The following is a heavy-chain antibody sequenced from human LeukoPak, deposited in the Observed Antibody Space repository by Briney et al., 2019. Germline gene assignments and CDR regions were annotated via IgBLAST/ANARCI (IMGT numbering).Heavy chain of an antibody. Sequence: SETLSLTCAVYGGSFSGYYWSWLRQPPGKGLEWIGEINHSGSTNYNPSLKSRVTISVDTSKNQFSLKLSSVTAADTAVYYCARVGIYCSSTSSYYYYGMDVWGQGTTVTVSS. D-gene: IGHD2-2*01. CDR2: INHSGST. CDR1: GGSFSGYY. J-gene: IGHJ6*02. V-gene: IGHV4-34*01. CDR3: ARVGIYCSSTSSYYYYGMDV.